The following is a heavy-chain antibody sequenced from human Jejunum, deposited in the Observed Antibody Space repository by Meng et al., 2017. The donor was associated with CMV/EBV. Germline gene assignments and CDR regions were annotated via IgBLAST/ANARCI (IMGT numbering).Heavy chain of an antibody. Sequence: SGFTFSDYYMSWIRQAPGKELEWVSYISSSGSTIYYADSVKGRFTISRDNAKNSLYLQMNSLRAEDTAVYYCARVTELWLHYFDYWGQGTLVTVSS. CDR3: ARVTELWLHYFDY. CDR1: GFTFSDYY. D-gene: IGHD5-18*01. V-gene: IGHV3-11*01. J-gene: IGHJ4*02. CDR2: ISSSGSTI.